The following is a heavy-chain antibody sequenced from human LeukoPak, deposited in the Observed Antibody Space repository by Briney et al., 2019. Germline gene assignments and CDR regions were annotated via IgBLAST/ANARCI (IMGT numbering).Heavy chain of an antibody. Sequence: PGGSLRLSCAASGFTFSSYWMSRVRQAPGKGLEWVANIKQDGSEKYYVDSVKGRFTISRDNAKNSLYLQMNSLRAEDTAVYYRAREKDGFPDYYYYYMDVWGKGTTVTVSS. V-gene: IGHV3-7*01. D-gene: IGHD5-24*01. CDR2: IKQDGSEK. CDR1: GFTFSSYW. J-gene: IGHJ6*03. CDR3: AREKDGFPDYYYYYMDV.